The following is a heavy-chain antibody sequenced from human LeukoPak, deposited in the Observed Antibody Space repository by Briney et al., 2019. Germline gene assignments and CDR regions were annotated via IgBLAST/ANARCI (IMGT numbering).Heavy chain of an antibody. J-gene: IGHJ4*02. CDR2: ISYSGST. V-gene: IGHV4-59*08. D-gene: IGHD3-3*01. CDR1: GDSMYSYY. Sequence: SETLSLTCTVSGDSMYSYYWSWIRQPPGKGLEWIGYISYSGSTNYNPSLKSRVTISVDTSKNQLSLKLSSVTAADTAVYYCARVGSGLRDFWGQGTLVTVSS. CDR3: ARVGSGLRDF.